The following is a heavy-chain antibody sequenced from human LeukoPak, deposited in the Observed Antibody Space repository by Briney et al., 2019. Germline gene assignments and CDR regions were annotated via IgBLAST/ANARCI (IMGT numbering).Heavy chain of an antibody. V-gene: IGHV4-4*07. Sequence: PSETLSLTCTVSGDSISSFFWSWIRQPAGKGLEWIGRIHGSRSTNYNPSLRSRVTMSVDTSKNQFSLKLNSVTAADTAVYYCAKWHIENLVRWFDPWGQGTLVTVSS. CDR3: AKWHIENLVRWFDP. D-gene: IGHD2-21*01. J-gene: IGHJ5*02. CDR1: GDSISSFF. CDR2: IHGSRST.